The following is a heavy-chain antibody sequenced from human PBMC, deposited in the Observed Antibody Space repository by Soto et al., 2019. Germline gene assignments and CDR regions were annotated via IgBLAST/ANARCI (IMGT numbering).Heavy chain of an antibody. D-gene: IGHD1-7*01. CDR2: ISAYNGNT. V-gene: IGHV1-18*01. CDR3: ARDRGYNWNYGWFDP. J-gene: IGHJ5*02. CDR1: GYTFTSYG. Sequence: QVQLVQSGAEVKKPGASVMVSCKASGYTFTSYGISWVRQAPGQGLGLMGWISAYNGNTNYAQELQGRVTMTTDTSTSTAYMELRSLRSDDTAVYYCARDRGYNWNYGWFDPWGQGTLVTVSS.